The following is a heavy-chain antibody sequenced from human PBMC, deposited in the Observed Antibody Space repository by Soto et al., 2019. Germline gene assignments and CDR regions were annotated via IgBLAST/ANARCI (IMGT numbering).Heavy chain of an antibody. CDR3: ARDQSGYSGYDHYYYYYYMDV. V-gene: IGHV4-39*07. Sequence: SETLSLTCTVSGGSISSRTYYWGWTRQPPGKGLEWIGSYSYTGSTYYSPTLKSRVTISRDNAKNSLYLQMNSLRAEDTAVYYCARDQSGYSGYDHYYYYYYMDVWGKGTTVTVSS. CDR2: YSYTGST. CDR1: GGSISSRTYY. J-gene: IGHJ6*03. D-gene: IGHD5-12*01.